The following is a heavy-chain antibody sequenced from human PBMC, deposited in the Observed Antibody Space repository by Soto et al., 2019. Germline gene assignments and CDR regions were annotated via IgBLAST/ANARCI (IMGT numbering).Heavy chain of an antibody. CDR1: GGSVSSGTYY. CDR3: ARSTGVVPDH. V-gene: IGHV4-61*01. D-gene: IGHD3-3*01. CDR2: ISYSGST. Sequence: QVQLQESGPGLVKPSETLSLTCTVSGGSVSSGTYYWSWIRQPPGKRLEWIGYISYSGSTNYNPSLESRVTISTYTSTKQFSLKMSSVTAADTAVYYCARSTGVVPDHWGQGTLVTVSA. J-gene: IGHJ4*02.